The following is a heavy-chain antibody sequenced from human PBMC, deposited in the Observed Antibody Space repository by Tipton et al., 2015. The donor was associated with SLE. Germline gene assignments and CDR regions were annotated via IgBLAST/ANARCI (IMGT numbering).Heavy chain of an antibody. J-gene: IGHJ4*02. D-gene: IGHD2-21*01. CDR2: MYHGGST. CDR1: GYFIGSGYY. CDR3: ARVSHVVDYFDS. V-gene: IGHV4-38-2*02. Sequence: TLSLTCTVSGYFIGSGYYWGWIRQPPGKGLEYIGNMYHGGSTSYNPSLKSRVTISADTSNNQFSLKLSSVTAADTAVYYCARVSHVVDYFDSWGQGTLVTVSS.